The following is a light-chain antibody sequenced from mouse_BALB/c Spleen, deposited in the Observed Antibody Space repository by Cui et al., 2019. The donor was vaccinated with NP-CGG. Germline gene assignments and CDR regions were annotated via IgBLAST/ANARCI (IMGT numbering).Light chain of an antibody. Sequence: QAVVTQESALTTSPGETVTLTCRSSTGAVIINSYVNWVQENPDHLFTGLIGGTNNRAPGVPARFSGSLIGDKAVLTITGEQTEDEAIYFCALWYSNHWIFGGGTKLTVL. CDR3: ALWYSNHWI. CDR2: GTN. V-gene: IGLV1*01. J-gene: IGLJ1*01. CDR1: TGAVIINSY.